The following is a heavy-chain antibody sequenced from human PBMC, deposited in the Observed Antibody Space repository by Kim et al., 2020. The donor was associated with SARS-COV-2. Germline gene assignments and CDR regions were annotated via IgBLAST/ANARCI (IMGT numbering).Heavy chain of an antibody. D-gene: IGHD2-2*01. CDR3: AKDDQLLPSYFDY. V-gene: IGHV3-23*01. J-gene: IGHJ4*02. Sequence: YADSVKGRFTISRDNSKNPLYLQMNSLRAEDTAVYYCAKDDQLLPSYFDYWGQGTLVTVSS.